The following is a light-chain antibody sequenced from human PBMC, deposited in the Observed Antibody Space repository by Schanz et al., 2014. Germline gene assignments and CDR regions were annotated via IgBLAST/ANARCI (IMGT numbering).Light chain of an antibody. V-gene: IGKV3-20*01. Sequence: EILLTQSPGTLSLSPGERATLSCGASQSVSSSLAWYQQKPGQAPRLLIYGASARPTAIPGRFSGSGSGTDFTLPITSLQPEDFAVYSCQQYGDSPPTFGPGTKVEI. CDR2: GAS. CDR3: QQYGDSPPT. CDR1: QSVSSS. J-gene: IGKJ4*01.